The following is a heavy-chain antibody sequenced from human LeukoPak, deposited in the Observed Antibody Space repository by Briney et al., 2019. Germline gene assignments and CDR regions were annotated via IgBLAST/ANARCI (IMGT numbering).Heavy chain of an antibody. Sequence: TGGSLRLSCAASGFTFSSYWMSWVRQAPGMGLEWVSAISAGSSSIFYADSVKGRFTISRDNSKNTLYLQMNSLRAEDTAVYYCAKDLVLLWFGESGGDGYFDYWGQGTLVTVSS. CDR1: GFTFSSYW. CDR2: ISAGSSSI. V-gene: IGHV3-23*01. CDR3: AKDLVLLWFGESGGDGYFDY. J-gene: IGHJ4*02. D-gene: IGHD3-10*01.